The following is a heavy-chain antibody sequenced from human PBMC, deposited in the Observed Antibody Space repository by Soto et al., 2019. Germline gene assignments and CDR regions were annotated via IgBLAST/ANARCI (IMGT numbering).Heavy chain of an antibody. CDR3: ARGESSAAHDY. J-gene: IGHJ4*02. D-gene: IGHD2-2*01. Sequence: GGSLRLSCAASGFTFSSYSMNWVRQAPGKGLEWVSSISSSSYIYYADSVKGRFTISRDNAKNSLYLQMNSLRAEDTAVYYCARGESSAAHDYWGQGTLVTVSS. CDR1: GFTFSSYS. CDR2: ISSSSYI. V-gene: IGHV3-21*01.